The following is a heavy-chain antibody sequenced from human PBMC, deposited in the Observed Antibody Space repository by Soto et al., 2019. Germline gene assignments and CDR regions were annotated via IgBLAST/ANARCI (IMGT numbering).Heavy chain of an antibody. CDR1: GFTFRDYA. CDR2: IRSKAYGGTV. Sequence: GGSLRLSCTASGFTFRDYAMSWFRQAPGKGLEWVGFIRSKAYGGTVVYAASVKGRFTISRDDSKSIAYLQMNSLKTEDTAVYYCSTNYYDSRGYDNWFDPWGQGTLVTVS. CDR3: STNYYDSRGYDNWFDP. V-gene: IGHV3-49*03. D-gene: IGHD3-22*01. J-gene: IGHJ5*02.